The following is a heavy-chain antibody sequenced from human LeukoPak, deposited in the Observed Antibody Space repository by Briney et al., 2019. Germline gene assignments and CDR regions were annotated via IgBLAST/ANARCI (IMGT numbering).Heavy chain of an antibody. V-gene: IGHV3-48*04. D-gene: IGHD2-15*01. J-gene: IGHJ6*03. CDR1: GFTFSSYT. CDR2: ISSSSNTK. Sequence: GGSLRLSCAASGFTFSSYTMHWVRQAPGKGLEWVSYISSSSNTKYYADSVKGRFTISRDNAKNSLFLQMNSLRAEDTAVYYCARVLRYCSGGNCYSGGLGYMDVWGKGTTVTISS. CDR3: ARVLRYCSGGNCYSGGLGYMDV.